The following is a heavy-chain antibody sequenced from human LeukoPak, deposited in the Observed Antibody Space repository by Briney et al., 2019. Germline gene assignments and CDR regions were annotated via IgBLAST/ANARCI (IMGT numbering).Heavy chain of an antibody. Sequence: PGGSLRLSCAASGFTFSNYAIHWVRQAPGKGLEWVAFIRFDGSNKYYADSVQGRFTISRDNSKNTLSLQMISLRAEDTALYYCAKGLKTAVGPYMGYHYYMDVWGKGTTVTVSS. CDR3: AKGLKTAVGPYMGYHYYMDV. D-gene: IGHD5-18*01. J-gene: IGHJ6*03. CDR1: GFTFSNYA. CDR2: IRFDGSNK. V-gene: IGHV3-30*02.